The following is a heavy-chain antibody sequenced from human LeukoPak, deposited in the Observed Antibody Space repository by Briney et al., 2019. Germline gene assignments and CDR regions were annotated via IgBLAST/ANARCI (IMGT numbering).Heavy chain of an antibody. V-gene: IGHV1-24*01. Sequence: ASVKVSCKVSGYTLTELSMHWVRQAPGKGLEWMGGFDPEDGETIYAQKSQGRVTMTEDTSTDTAYMELSSLRSEDTAVYYCATGGPHFTMVRAHWFDPWGQGTLVTVSS. CDR1: GYTLTELS. D-gene: IGHD3-10*01. CDR2: FDPEDGET. CDR3: ATGGPHFTMVRAHWFDP. J-gene: IGHJ5*02.